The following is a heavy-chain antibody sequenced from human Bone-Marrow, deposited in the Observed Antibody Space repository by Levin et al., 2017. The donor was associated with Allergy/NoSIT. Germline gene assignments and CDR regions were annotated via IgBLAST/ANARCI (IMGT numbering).Heavy chain of an antibody. V-gene: IGHV3-30*18. D-gene: IGHD2-2*01. J-gene: IGHJ4*02. CDR3: AKQIGYHQNYFDY. Sequence: GGSLRLSCAASGFTFSSYAMNWVRQAPGKGLEWVAVISSDESDKYYAGSVKGRFAISRDNSKNTLYLEMSSLRAEDTAVYYCAKQIGYHQNYFDYWGQGTLVTVSS. CDR2: ISSDESDK. CDR1: GFTFSSYA.